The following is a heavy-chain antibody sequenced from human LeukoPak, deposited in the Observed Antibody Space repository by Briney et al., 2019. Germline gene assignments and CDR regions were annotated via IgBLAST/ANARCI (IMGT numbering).Heavy chain of an antibody. CDR2: IYPSDSDT. Sequence: GASLKISCQGSGYSFTSYWIGWVRQLPGKGLEWMGIIYPSDSDTRYSPSFQGQVTISADKSISTAYLQWSSLKASDTAMYYCARSVNYYYYMDVWGKGTTVTVAS. CDR3: ARSVNYYYYMDV. V-gene: IGHV5-51*01. CDR1: GYSFTSYW. J-gene: IGHJ6*03.